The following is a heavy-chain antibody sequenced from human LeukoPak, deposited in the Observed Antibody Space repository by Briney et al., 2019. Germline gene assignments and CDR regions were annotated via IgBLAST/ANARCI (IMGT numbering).Heavy chain of an antibody. Sequence: KPGGSLRLSCAASGFTFSSYAMNWVRQAPGKGLEWVGRIKIKTDGGTTDYAAPVKGRFTISRDDSKNTLYLQMNSQKTEDTAVYYCTTDPLSLWFGELLFSYYYGMDVWGQGTTVTVSS. CDR3: TTDPLSLWFGELLFSYYYGMDV. J-gene: IGHJ6*02. V-gene: IGHV3-15*07. CDR1: GFTFSSYA. CDR2: IKIKTDGGTT. D-gene: IGHD3-10*01.